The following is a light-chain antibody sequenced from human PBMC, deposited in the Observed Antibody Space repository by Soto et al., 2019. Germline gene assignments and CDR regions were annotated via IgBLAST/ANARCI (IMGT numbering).Light chain of an antibody. CDR3: QQYNNCPIT. CDR2: GAS. V-gene: IGKV3-15*01. CDR1: PGVSSSY. J-gene: IGKJ5*01. Sequence: PGARVPLSWRASPGVSSSYLTWYQQKPGQAPKLLIYGASTRATGIPARFSGSGSGTEFTLTISSLQSEDFETYYCQQYNNCPITFGQGTRLEIK.